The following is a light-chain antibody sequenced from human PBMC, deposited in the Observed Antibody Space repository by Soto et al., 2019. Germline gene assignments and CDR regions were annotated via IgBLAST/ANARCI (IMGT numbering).Light chain of an antibody. J-gene: IGKJ4*01. CDR3: QKYNSAPLT. Sequence: DIQMTQSPSTLSASVGDRVTITCQASQSINTNLAWYYQKPGKAPNLLIYMASSLQTGVPSRFSGSGSGTDFTLTISSLQPEDVAAYYCQKYNSAPLTFGGGTKVDIK. CDR1: QSINTN. V-gene: IGKV1-5*03. CDR2: MAS.